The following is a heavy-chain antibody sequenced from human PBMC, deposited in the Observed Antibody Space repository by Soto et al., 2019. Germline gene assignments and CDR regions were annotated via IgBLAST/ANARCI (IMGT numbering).Heavy chain of an antibody. D-gene: IGHD5-18*01. J-gene: IGHJ4*02. CDR1: GGSLNNGGYS. V-gene: IGHV4-30-2*01. CDR3: ARVGGNTAMAN. Sequence: SETLSLTCAVSGGSLNNGGYSWGWVRRPPGKGLEYIASIYYSGSTYHNPSLKSRVTISIDRSKNQFSRNLNSVTAAATAVYYCARVGGNTAMANWGQGTLVTVSS. CDR2: IYYSGST.